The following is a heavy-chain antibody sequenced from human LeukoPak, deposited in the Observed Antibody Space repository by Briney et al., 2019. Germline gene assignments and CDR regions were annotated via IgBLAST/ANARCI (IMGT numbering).Heavy chain of an antibody. CDR2: ISAYNGNT. V-gene: IGHV1-18*01. CDR3: ARGNLNYGFRSPYYYYGMDV. D-gene: IGHD4-17*01. CDR1: GYTFTSYG. J-gene: IGHJ6*02. Sequence: ASVKVSCKASGYTFTSYGISWVRQAPGQGLEWMGWISAYNGNTNYAQKLQGRVTMTTDTSTSTAYMELRSLRSDDTAVYYCARGNLNYGFRSPYYYYGMDVWGQGTTVTVSS.